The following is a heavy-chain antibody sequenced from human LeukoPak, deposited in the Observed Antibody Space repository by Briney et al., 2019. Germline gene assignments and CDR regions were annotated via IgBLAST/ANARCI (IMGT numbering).Heavy chain of an antibody. CDR2: IIPILGIA. CDR1: GGTFSSYT. D-gene: IGHD4-17*01. J-gene: IGHJ5*02. Sequence: GASVKVSCKASGGTFSSYTISWVRQAPGQGLEWMGRIIPILGIANYAQKFQGRVTITADKSTSTAYMELSSLRSEDTAVYYCARDRSTTVTTFPSYNWFDPWGQGTLVTVSS. CDR3: ARDRSTTVTTFPSYNWFDP. V-gene: IGHV1-69*04.